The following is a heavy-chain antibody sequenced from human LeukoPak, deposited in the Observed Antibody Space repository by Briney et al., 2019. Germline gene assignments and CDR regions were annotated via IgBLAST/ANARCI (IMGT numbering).Heavy chain of an antibody. CDR2: INHSGST. V-gene: IGHV4-34*01. J-gene: IGHJ4*02. D-gene: IGHD6-13*01. Sequence: SETLSLTCAVYGGSFSGYYWSWIRQPPGKGLEWIGEINHSGSTNYNPSLKSRVTISVDTSKNQFSLKLNSVTTADTAVYYCARGRWHPSVRVDYWGQGTLVTVSS. CDR1: GGSFSGYY. CDR3: ARGRWHPSVRVDY.